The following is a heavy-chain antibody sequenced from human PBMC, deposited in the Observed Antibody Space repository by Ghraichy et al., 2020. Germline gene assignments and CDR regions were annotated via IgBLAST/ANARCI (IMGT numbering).Heavy chain of an antibody. CDR3: AGAPRPTRTQIFGVAEDYYFDY. Sequence: AGSLRLSCAASGFTFSSYAMSWVRQAPGKGLEWVSAISGSGGSTYYADSVKGRFTISRDNSKNTLYLQMNSLRAEDTAVYYCAGAPRPTRTQIFGVAEDYYFDYWGQGTLVTVSS. CDR2: ISGSGGST. CDR1: GFTFSSYA. V-gene: IGHV3-23*01. J-gene: IGHJ4*02. D-gene: IGHD3-3*01.